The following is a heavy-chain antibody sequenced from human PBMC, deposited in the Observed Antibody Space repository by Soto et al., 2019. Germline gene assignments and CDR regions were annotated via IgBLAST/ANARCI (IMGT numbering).Heavy chain of an antibody. V-gene: IGHV1-24*01. CDR3: TTYHGDYNFDH. CDR2: FDPDEAET. J-gene: IGHJ5*02. Sequence: QVQLGQSGAEVKKPGASVKVSCKVSGYTLNEVAMHWVRQAPGKGLEWLGGFDPDEAETIYAQHFQGRVTMTEDTSTDTVYMELSSLRSEDTALYFCTTYHGDYNFDHWGQGTLVTVSS. D-gene: IGHD4-17*01. CDR1: GYTLNEVA.